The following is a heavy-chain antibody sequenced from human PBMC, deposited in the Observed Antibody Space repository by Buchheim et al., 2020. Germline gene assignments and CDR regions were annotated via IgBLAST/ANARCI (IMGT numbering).Heavy chain of an antibody. CDR1: GFNFPTYA. CDR2: LWYDGSNE. CDR3: AGDPPDSGYAFEI. J-gene: IGHJ3*02. Sequence: VQLVESGGGVVQPGGSLRLSCAASGFNFPTYAMHWVRQAPGKGLEWLAFLWYDGSNEKYADSVKGRLTISRDNPRNMLHLHMDSLRAEDTAVYYYAGDPPDSGYAFEIWGQGT. D-gene: IGHD3-22*01. V-gene: IGHV3-33*01.